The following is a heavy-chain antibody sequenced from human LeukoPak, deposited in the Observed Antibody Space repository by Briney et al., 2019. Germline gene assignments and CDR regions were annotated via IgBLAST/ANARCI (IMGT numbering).Heavy chain of an antibody. Sequence: GGSLRLSCAASGFTFSSYAMSWVRQAPGKGLEWVSAISNSGGSTYYADSVKGRFTISRDNSKNTLYLQMNSLRAEDTAVYYCARDFFYEGPGGYWGQGTLVTVSS. CDR3: ARDFFYEGPGGY. D-gene: IGHD5/OR15-5a*01. CDR1: GFTFSSYA. V-gene: IGHV3-23*01. J-gene: IGHJ4*02. CDR2: ISNSGGST.